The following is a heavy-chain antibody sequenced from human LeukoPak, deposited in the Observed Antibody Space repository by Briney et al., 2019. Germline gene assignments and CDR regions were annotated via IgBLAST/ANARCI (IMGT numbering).Heavy chain of an antibody. CDR2: IYRSGGT. Sequence: GGSLRLSCAASGFTVSSYYMSWIRQTPGKELECVSIIYRSGGTHYADSVEGRFIISRDSSENTLYLQMNSLSAADTAVYYCARGRGGDLDWLIAYYYDYWGQGAPVTVSS. D-gene: IGHD3/OR15-3a*01. J-gene: IGHJ4*02. V-gene: IGHV3-66*01. CDR3: ARGRGGDLDWLIAYYYDY. CDR1: GFTVSSYY.